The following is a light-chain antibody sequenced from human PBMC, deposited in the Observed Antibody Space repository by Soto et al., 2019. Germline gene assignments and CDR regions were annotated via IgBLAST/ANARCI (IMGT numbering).Light chain of an antibody. CDR3: CSYVGTSYV. J-gene: IGLJ1*01. CDR2: DVN. Sequence: QSVLTQPRSVSGSPGQSVTISCTGTSSDVGGYNYVSWYQQHPGKAPKLMIYDVNKRPSGVPDRFSGSKSGNTASLTISGLQAEDEADYYCCSYVGTSYVFETGTKVTVL. V-gene: IGLV2-11*01. CDR1: SSDVGGYNY.